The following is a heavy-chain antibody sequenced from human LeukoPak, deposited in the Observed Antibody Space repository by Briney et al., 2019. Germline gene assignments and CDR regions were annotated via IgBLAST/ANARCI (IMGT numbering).Heavy chain of an antibody. CDR3: ARGMYYYDSSGYYRDAFDI. D-gene: IGHD3-22*01. Sequence: GGSLRLSCAASGFTFSSYGMHWVRQAPGKGLEWVAVIWYDGSNKYYADSVKGRFTISRDNSKNTLYLQMNSLRAEDTAVYYCARGMYYYDSSGYYRDAFDIWGQGTMVTVSS. V-gene: IGHV3-33*01. CDR1: GFTFSSYG. CDR2: IWYDGSNK. J-gene: IGHJ3*02.